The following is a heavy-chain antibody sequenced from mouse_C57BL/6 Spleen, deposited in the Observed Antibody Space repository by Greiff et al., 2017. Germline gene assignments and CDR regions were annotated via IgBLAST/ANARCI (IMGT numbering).Heavy chain of an antibody. CDR2: IDPSDSYT. J-gene: IGHJ2*01. CDR1: GYTFTSYW. Sequence: QVQLQQPGAELVMPGASVKLSCKASGYTFTSYWMHWVKQRPGQGLEWIGEIDPSDSYTNYNQKFKGKSTLTVDKSSSTAYMQLRSLTSEDSAVYCYARGGSLSYWGQGTTLTVSS. CDR3: ARGGSLSY. V-gene: IGHV1-69*01.